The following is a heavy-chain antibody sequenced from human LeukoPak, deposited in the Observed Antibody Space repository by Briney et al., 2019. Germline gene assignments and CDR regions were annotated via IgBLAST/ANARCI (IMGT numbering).Heavy chain of an antibody. CDR3: AREGSTIYYYGSGSPNWFDP. CDR2: INAGNGNT. V-gene: IGHV1-3*01. CDR1: GYTFTSYA. D-gene: IGHD3-10*01. Sequence: ASVKVSCKASGYTFTSYAMHWVRQAPGQRLEWMGWINAGNGNTKYSQKFQGRVTITRDTSASTAYMELSSLRSEDTAVYYCAREGSTIYYYGSGSPNWFDPWGQGTLVTVSS. J-gene: IGHJ5*02.